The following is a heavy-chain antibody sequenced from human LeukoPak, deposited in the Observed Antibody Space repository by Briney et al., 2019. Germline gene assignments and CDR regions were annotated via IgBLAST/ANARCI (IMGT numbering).Heavy chain of an antibody. CDR2: ISSSSSYT. CDR1: GIPFSDYY. J-gene: IGHJ4*02. D-gene: IGHD6-13*01. Sequence: GGSLRLSCVVSGIPFSDYYMNWIRQAPGKGLEWISYISSSSSYTDYADSVKGRFTTSRDNAKSALYLQLNSLRLEDTAVYYCAVGTAADFWGQGTLVTVSS. V-gene: IGHV3-11*03. CDR3: AVGTAADF.